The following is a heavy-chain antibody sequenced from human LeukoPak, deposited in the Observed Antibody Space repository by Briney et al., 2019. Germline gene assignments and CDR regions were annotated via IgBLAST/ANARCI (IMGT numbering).Heavy chain of an antibody. CDR2: ISSNGGST. CDR3: ASAEGYCSSTSCYWYFDY. J-gene: IGHJ4*02. D-gene: IGHD2-2*01. V-gene: IGHV3-64*01. CDR1: GFTFSSYA. Sequence: PGGSLRLSCAASGFTFSSYAMHWVRQAPGKGLEYVSAISSNGGSTYYANSVKGRFTISRDNSKNTLYLQMDSLRAEDMAVYYCASAEGYCSSTSCYWYFDYWGQGTLVTVSS.